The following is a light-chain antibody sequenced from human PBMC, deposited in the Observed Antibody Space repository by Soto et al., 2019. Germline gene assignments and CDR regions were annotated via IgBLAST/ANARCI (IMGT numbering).Light chain of an antibody. CDR1: SSDVGGYNY. J-gene: IGLJ1*01. CDR3: SSYTSSSTLV. V-gene: IGLV2-14*01. CDR2: DVS. Sequence: QSALTQPASVSGSPGQSITISCTGTSSDVGGYNYVSWYQQYPGKAPKLMIYDVSYRPSGVSNRLSGSRSGNTASLTISGLQAAGEADYYCSSYTSSSTLVFGTGTKVTVL.